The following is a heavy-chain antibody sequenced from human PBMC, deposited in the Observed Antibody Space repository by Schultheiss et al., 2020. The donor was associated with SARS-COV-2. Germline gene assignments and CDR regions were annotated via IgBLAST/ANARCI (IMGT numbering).Heavy chain of an antibody. D-gene: IGHD2-2*02. CDR1: GGSFSGYY. CDR3: ARRQGYCSSTSCYTGGFYYYYYMDV. V-gene: IGHV4-34*01. J-gene: IGHJ6*03. Sequence: SETLSLTCAVYGGSFSGYYWSWIRQPPGKGLEWIGEINHSGSTNYNPSLKSRVTISVDTSKNQFSLKLSSVTAADTAVYYCARRQGYCSSTSCYTGGFYYYYYMDVWGKGTTVTVSS. CDR2: INHSGST.